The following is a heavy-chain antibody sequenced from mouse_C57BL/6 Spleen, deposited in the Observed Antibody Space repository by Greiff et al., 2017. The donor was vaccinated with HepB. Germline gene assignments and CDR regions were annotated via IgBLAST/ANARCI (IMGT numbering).Heavy chain of an antibody. J-gene: IGHJ4*01. V-gene: IGHV5-17*01. D-gene: IGHD4-1*01. CDR2: ISSGSSTI. Sequence: EVKVVESGGCLVKPGGSLKLSCAASGFTFSDYGMHWVRQAPEKGLEWVAYISSGSSTIYYADTVKGRFTISRDNAKNTLFLQMTSLRSEDTAMYYCARDWDDAMDYWGQGTSVTVSS. CDR1: GFTFSDYG. CDR3: ARDWDDAMDY.